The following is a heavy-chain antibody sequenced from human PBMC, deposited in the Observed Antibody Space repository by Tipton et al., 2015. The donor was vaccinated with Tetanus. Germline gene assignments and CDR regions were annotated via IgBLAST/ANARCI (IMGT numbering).Heavy chain of an antibody. Sequence: SLRLSCAASKFSFSRHSMNWVRQAPGKGLEWVSSISSGSTYIYYADSVKGRFTISRDNAKNSLYLQMNSLRTDDTAVYYCVSGSALGNWGQGTLVTVSS. CDR3: VSGSALGN. V-gene: IGHV3-21*01. CDR2: ISSGSTYI. D-gene: IGHD6-25*01. CDR1: KFSFSRHS. J-gene: IGHJ4*02.